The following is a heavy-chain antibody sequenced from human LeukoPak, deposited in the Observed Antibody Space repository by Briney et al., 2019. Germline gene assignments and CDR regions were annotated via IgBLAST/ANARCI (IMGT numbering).Heavy chain of an antibody. CDR1: GFTFSSYG. J-gene: IGHJ4*02. CDR2: ISYDGSNK. V-gene: IGHV3-30*03. CDR3: ASKTNYYDSSGYHY. D-gene: IGHD3-22*01. Sequence: GGSLRLSCAASGFTFSSYGMHWVRQAPGKGLEWVAVISYDGSNKYYADSVKGRFTISRDNSKNTLYLQMNSLRAEDTAVYYCASKTNYYDSSGYHYWGQGTLVTVSS.